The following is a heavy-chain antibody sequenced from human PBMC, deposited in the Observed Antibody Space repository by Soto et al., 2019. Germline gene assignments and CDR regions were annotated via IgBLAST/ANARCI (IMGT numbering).Heavy chain of an antibody. CDR2: ISAYNGNT. D-gene: IGHD4-17*01. CDR3: ARRRLREGYSD. Sequence: ASVKVSCKASGYIFTSYAISWVRQAPGQELEWMGWISAYNGNTNYAQKLQGRVTMTTDTSTSNAYMELRGLRSYDTAVYYWARRRLREGYSDWGQGTRVNVPS. V-gene: IGHV1-18*01. J-gene: IGHJ4*02. CDR1: GYIFTSYA.